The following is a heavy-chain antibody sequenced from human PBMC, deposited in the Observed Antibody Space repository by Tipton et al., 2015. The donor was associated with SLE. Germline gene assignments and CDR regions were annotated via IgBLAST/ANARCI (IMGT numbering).Heavy chain of an antibody. CDR3: ARDGREDAFDI. D-gene: IGHD5-24*01. V-gene: IGHV4-39*07. Sequence: PGLVKPSETLSLTCAVSGGSISSSSYYWGWIRQPPGKGLEWIGSIYYSGSTYYNPSLKSRVTISVDTSKNQFSLKLSSVTAADTAVYYCARDGREDAFDIWGQGTMVTVSS. CDR1: GGSISSSSYY. J-gene: IGHJ3*02. CDR2: IYYSGST.